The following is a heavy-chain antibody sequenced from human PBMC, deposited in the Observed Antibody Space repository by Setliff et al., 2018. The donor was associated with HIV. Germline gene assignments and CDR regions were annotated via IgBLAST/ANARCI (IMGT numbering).Heavy chain of an antibody. J-gene: IGHJ5*02. CDR2: INVNNDAT. D-gene: IGHD1-20*01. CDR3: ARNVPGILPRWVGFDP. Sequence: ASVKVSCKASGYTFTSHYIHWVRQAPGQGLEWMGWINVNNDATNYAQKFQGRVSMTRDTSSSTAYMELRSLTSDDTAVYYCARNVPGILPRWVGFDPWGKGTLVTVSS. V-gene: IGHV1-2*02. CDR1: GYTFTSHY.